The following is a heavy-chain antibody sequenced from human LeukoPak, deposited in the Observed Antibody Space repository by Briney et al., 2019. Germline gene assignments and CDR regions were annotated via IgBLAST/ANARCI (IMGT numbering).Heavy chain of an antibody. CDR2: ITGSDDRT. CDR1: GFTFSNSA. V-gene: IGHV3-23*01. J-gene: IGHJ4*02. Sequence: PGGSLSLSCAASGFTFSNSAMTWVRQAPGKGLEWVSTITGSDDRTYYADSVKGRFTISRDNAKNSLYLQMNSLRAEDTAVCSCARDLAIAAAGNGRYWGQGTLVTVSS. CDR3: ARDLAIAAAGNGRY. D-gene: IGHD6-13*01.